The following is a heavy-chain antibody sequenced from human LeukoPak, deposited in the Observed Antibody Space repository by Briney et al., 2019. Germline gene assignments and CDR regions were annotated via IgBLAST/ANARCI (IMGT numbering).Heavy chain of an antibody. Sequence: SVKVSCKASGGTFTSYAISWVRQAPGQGLEWMGRIIPIFGTANYAQKFQGRVTTTTDESTSTAYMDLSSLRSEDTAVYYCARTESYSSGWDNNWFDPWGQGTLVTVSS. CDR3: ARTESYSSGWDNNWFDP. D-gene: IGHD6-19*01. CDR1: GGTFTSYA. CDR2: IIPIFGTA. V-gene: IGHV1-69*05. J-gene: IGHJ5*02.